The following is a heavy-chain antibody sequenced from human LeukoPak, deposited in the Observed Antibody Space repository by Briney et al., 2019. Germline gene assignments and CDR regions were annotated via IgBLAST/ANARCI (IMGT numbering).Heavy chain of an antibody. CDR1: GFTFSSYG. CDR3: AKGAPYGSSWAPMEYYFDY. V-gene: IGHV3-30*18. Sequence: GGSLRLSCAASGFTFSSYGMHWVRQAPAKGLEWVAVISYDGSNKYYADSVKGRFTISRDNSKNTLNLQMNSLRTEDTALYYCAKGAPYGSSWAPMEYYFDYWGQGTLVTVSS. D-gene: IGHD6-13*01. J-gene: IGHJ4*02. CDR2: ISYDGSNK.